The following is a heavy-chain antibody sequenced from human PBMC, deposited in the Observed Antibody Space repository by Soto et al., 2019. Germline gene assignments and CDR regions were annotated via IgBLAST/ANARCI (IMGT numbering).Heavy chain of an antibody. J-gene: IGHJ5*02. Sequence: SETLSLTCTVSGGSISSYYWNWIRQPPGKGLEWIGSIFYSGSTKSSPSLKSRVTMSVDTSKNQFSLKLNSVTAADTAIYYCAYSETYAWFDPWGQGTLVTVSS. CDR1: GGSISSYY. D-gene: IGHD2-15*01. CDR3: AYSETYAWFDP. CDR2: IFYSGST. V-gene: IGHV4-59*01.